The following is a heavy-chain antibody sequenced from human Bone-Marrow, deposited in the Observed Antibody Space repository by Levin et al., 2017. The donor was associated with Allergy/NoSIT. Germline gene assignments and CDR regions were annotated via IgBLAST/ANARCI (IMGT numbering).Heavy chain of an antibody. Sequence: GESLKISCKGSGYSFPYYWIAWVRQMPGKGLEWMGIIYPADSATRYSPSFQGQVTLPVDKSVSTAYLQWSSLKTSDTAIYYCARVGSSSTQWMDPWGQGTLVTVSS. CDR2: IYPADSAT. CDR3: ARVGSSSTQWMDP. CDR1: GYSFPYYW. V-gene: IGHV5-51*01. J-gene: IGHJ5*02. D-gene: IGHD6-13*01.